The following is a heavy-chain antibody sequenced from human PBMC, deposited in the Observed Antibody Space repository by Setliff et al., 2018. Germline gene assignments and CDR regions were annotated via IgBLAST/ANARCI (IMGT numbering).Heavy chain of an antibody. J-gene: IGHJ4*02. V-gene: IGHV4-30-4*08. D-gene: IGHD3-22*01. CDR3: ARESRYYYDNLGTLDY. Sequence: SETLSLTCGVSGGSISSGNSYWSWIRQPPGKGLEWIGYIYSSGSTYYNPSLKSRVSISVDTSKNQFSLKLSSVTAADTAVYYCARESRYYYDNLGTLDYWGQGTLVTVSS. CDR1: GGSISSGNSY. CDR2: IYSSGST.